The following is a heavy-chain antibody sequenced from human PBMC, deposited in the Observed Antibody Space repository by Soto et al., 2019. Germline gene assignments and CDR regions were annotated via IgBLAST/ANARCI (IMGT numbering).Heavy chain of an antibody. D-gene: IGHD1-26*01. CDR1: GGSIRSNNW. J-gene: IGHJ4*02. CDR3: ARVNSGSYSGY. Sequence: QVQLQESGPGLVKPSGTLSLTCAVSGGSIRSNNWWSWVRQPPGKGLEWIGEIFQSGSTNNNPSLKTLVTISVDNSKNQFALKLSSVTAADTAVYYCARVNSGSYSGYWGQGTLVTVSS. V-gene: IGHV4-4*02. CDR2: IFQSGST.